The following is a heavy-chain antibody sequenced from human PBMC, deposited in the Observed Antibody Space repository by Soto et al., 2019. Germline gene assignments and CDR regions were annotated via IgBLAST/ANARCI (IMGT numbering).Heavy chain of an antibody. V-gene: IGHV3-15*07. D-gene: IGHD3-22*01. CDR1: GFTFSNAW. Sequence: GGSLRLSCAASGFTFSNAWMNWVRQAPGKGLKWVGRIKSKTDGGTTDYAAPVKGRFTISRDDSKNTLYLQMNSLKTEDTAVYYCTTGVTMIVVVTYFDYWGQGTLVTVSS. CDR2: IKSKTDGGTT. J-gene: IGHJ4*02. CDR3: TTGVTMIVVVTYFDY.